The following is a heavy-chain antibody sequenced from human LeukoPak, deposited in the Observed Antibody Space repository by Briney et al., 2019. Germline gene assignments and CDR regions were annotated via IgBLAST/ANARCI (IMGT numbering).Heavy chain of an antibody. CDR3: ASSIN. J-gene: IGHJ4*02. CDR2: ISWNSGSI. D-gene: IGHD2-21*01. CDR1: GFTFDDYA. V-gene: IGHV3-9*01. Sequence: PGRSLRLSCAASGFTFDDYAMHWVRQAPGKGLEWVSGISWNSGSIGYADSVKGRFTISRDNAENSLYLQMNSLRAEDTALYYCASSINWGQGTLVTVSS.